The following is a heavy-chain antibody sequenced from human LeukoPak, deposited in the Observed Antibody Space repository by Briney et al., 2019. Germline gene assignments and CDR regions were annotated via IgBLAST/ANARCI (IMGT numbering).Heavy chain of an antibody. Sequence: PGGSLRLSCAASGLTFSSYAMSWVRQAPGKGLEWVSAISGSGGSTYYADPVKGVFTISRHNSKHTLYPQMNRLRAEDTAVYFCAKDHKGDYGDPHFDYWGQGPLVTVSS. V-gene: IGHV3-23*01. CDR1: GLTFSSYA. CDR3: AKDHKGDYGDPHFDY. D-gene: IGHD4-17*01. CDR2: ISGSGGST. J-gene: IGHJ4*02.